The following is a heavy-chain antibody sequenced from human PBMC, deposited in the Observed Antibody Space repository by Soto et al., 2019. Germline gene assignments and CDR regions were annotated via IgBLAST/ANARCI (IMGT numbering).Heavy chain of an antibody. J-gene: IGHJ6*02. CDR1: GYTFTSYA. CDR2: INAGNGNT. D-gene: IGHD2-2*01. Sequence: ASVKVSCKASGYTFTSYAMHWARQAPGQRLEWMGWINAGNGNTKYSQKFQGRVTITRDTSASTAYMELSSLRSEDTAVYYCARDGDIVVVPAPDYGMDVWGQGTTVTVSS. CDR3: ARDGDIVVVPAPDYGMDV. V-gene: IGHV1-3*01.